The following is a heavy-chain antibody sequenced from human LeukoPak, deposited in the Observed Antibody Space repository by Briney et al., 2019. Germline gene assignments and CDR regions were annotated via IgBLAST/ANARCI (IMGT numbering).Heavy chain of an antibody. CDR1: CLSISIYY. CDR3: ARDGLNWGELYLGIDI. Sequence: SSDPLSLTCTVSCLSISIYYWIWLRQPPGKGREGFGNIYYSGSTNYNPSLKSRVTISVDTSKNQFSLKLSSVTAADTAVYYCARDGLNWGELYLGIDIWGQGTMVTVSS. J-gene: IGHJ3*02. CDR2: IYYSGST. V-gene: IGHV4-59*01. D-gene: IGHD7-27*01.